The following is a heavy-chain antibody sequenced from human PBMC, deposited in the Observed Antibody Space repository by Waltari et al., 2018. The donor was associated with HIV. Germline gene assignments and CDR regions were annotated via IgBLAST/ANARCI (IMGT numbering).Heavy chain of an antibody. Sequence: EVQLVESGGGLVQPGGSLRLSCAASGFTFRSYWMPWAGQAPGKGLVWVSRIHSDGSSTSYADFVKGRFTISRDNAKNTLYLEMNSLRAEDTAVYYCARREATVVRGVYYYGMDVWGQGTTVTVSS. CDR1: GFTFRSYW. D-gene: IGHD3-10*01. CDR3: ARREATVVRGVYYYGMDV. CDR2: IHSDGSST. J-gene: IGHJ6*02. V-gene: IGHV3-74*01.